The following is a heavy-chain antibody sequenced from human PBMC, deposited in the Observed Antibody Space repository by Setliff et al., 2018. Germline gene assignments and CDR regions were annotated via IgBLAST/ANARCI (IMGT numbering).Heavy chain of an antibody. J-gene: IGHJ4*02. D-gene: IGHD1-26*01. CDR1: GSFFSDFN. V-gene: IGHV3-48*01. Sequence: GGSLRLSCASSGSFFSDFNMNWVRQAPGKGLEWVSYFSGSSSTIRYADSVKGRFTISRDNAKNSLYLQMNSLRAEDTAVYYCARSGNYRVDYWGQGTLVTVSS. CDR3: ARSGNYRVDY. CDR2: FSGSSSTI.